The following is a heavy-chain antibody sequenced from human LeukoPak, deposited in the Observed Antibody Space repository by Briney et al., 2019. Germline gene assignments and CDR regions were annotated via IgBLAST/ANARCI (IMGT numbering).Heavy chain of an antibody. CDR2: ISAYNGNT. D-gene: IGHD3-22*01. Sequence: ASVKVSCKASGYTFTSYGISWVRQAPGQGLEWMGWISAYNGNTNYAQKLQGRVTMTTDTSTSTAYMELRSLRSDGTAVYYCARDQHDSTLNWFDPWGQGTLVTVSS. CDR3: ARDQHDSTLNWFDP. V-gene: IGHV1-18*01. J-gene: IGHJ5*02. CDR1: GYTFTSYG.